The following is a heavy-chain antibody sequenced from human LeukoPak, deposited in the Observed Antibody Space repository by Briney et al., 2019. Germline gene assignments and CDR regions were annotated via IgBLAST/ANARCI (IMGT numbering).Heavy chain of an antibody. CDR1: GFTFSSHS. V-gene: IGHV3-48*01. CDR2: ISSSSSTI. Sequence: PGGSLRLSCAASGFTFSSHSMNWVRQAPGKGLEWVSYISSSSSTIYYADSVKGRFTISRDNAKNSLYLQMNSLRAEDTAVYYCAREIYDSSGYYDYWGQGTLVTVSS. J-gene: IGHJ4*02. D-gene: IGHD3-22*01. CDR3: AREIYDSSGYYDY.